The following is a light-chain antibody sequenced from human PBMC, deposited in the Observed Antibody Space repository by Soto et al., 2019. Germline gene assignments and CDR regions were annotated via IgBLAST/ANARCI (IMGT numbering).Light chain of an antibody. CDR3: QQRSSLPLT. CDR1: QSVSSS. V-gene: IGKV3-11*01. CDR2: YAS. J-gene: IGKJ4*01. Sequence: EIVLTQSPATLSLSPGETATLSCRASQSVSSSFAWYQQKPGHTPRILIYYASNRATGIPARFSGSGSGTDFTLTVSSLEPEDFAVYYCQQRSSLPLTFGGGTKVEIK.